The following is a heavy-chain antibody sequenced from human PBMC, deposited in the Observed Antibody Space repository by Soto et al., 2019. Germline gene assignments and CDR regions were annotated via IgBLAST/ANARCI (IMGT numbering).Heavy chain of an antibody. J-gene: IGHJ6*02. CDR2: IVVGSGNT. Sequence: QMQLVQSGPEVKKPGTSVKVSCKASGFTFTSSAVQWVRQARGQRPEWIGWIVVGSGNTNYAQKVQARVTITRDMSTSTAYMELSSLRSEETAVYYCAAPAGGGSYYGMRYYYDGMDVWGQGTTVTVSS. CDR1: GFTFTSSA. D-gene: IGHD1-26*01. V-gene: IGHV1-58*01. CDR3: AAPAGGGSYYGMRYYYDGMDV.